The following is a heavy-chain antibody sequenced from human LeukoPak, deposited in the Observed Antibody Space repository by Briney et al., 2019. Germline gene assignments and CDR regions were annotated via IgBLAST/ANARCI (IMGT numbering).Heavy chain of an antibody. Sequence: GGSLRLSCAASGFTFSSYFIHWVRQAPGKGLEYVSATTGNGGTTYYAKSVKGRFTISRDNSKNTLYLQMGSLSAEDMAVYYCARELGRTGAFDLWGQGTMVLVSS. CDR2: TTGNGGTT. J-gene: IGHJ3*01. D-gene: IGHD3/OR15-3a*01. CDR1: GFTFSSYF. CDR3: ARELGRTGAFDL. V-gene: IGHV3-64*01.